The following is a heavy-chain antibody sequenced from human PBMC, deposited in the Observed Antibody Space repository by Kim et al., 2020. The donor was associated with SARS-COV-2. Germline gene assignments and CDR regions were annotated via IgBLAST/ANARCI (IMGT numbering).Heavy chain of an antibody. J-gene: IGHJ6*02. Sequence: SETLSLTCTVSGGSISSGGYYWSWIRQHPGKGLEWIGYIYYSGSTYYNPSLKSRVTISVDTSKNQFSLKLSSVTAADTAVYYCARARENGMDVWGQGTTVTVSS. CDR3: ARARENGMDV. CDR1: GGSISSGGYY. D-gene: IGHD3-10*01. V-gene: IGHV4-31*03. CDR2: IYYSGST.